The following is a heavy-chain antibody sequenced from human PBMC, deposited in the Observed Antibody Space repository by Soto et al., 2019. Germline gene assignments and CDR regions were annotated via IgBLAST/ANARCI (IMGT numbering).Heavy chain of an antibody. J-gene: IGHJ4*02. CDR2: ITPILGIA. CDR1: GGTFSSYT. CDR3: ARDCYDSSGYYDY. V-gene: IGHV1-69*04. Sequence: ASVKVSCKASGGTFSSYTISWVRQAPGQGLEWMGRITPILGIANYAQKFQGRVTITADKSTSTAYMELSSLRSEDTAVYYCARDCYDSSGYYDYWGQGTLVTVSS. D-gene: IGHD3-22*01.